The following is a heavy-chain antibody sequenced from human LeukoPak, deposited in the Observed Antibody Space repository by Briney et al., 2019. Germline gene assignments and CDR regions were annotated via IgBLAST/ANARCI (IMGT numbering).Heavy chain of an antibody. D-gene: IGHD2-21*01. V-gene: IGHV3-30*18. Sequence: GGSLRLSCAATGFTFSHYGIHWVRQAPGKGLEWVAVMSYDGNHKLYADSVKGRFIVSRNNSKNTLDLQMNSLRPEDSGIYYCAKDARSYYSYTYCSFDYWGQGTLVTVSS. CDR3: AKDARSYYSYTYCSFDY. CDR1: GFTFSHYG. J-gene: IGHJ4*02. CDR2: MSYDGNHK.